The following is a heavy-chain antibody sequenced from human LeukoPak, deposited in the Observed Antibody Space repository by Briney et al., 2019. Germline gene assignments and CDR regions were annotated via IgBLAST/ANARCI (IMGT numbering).Heavy chain of an antibody. CDR3: ARSPDWNDFWSGYYFDY. CDR1: GFTFSSYA. Sequence: GGSLRLSCAASGFTFSSYAMHWVRQAPGKGLEYVSAISSNGGSTYYANSVKGRFTISRDDSKNTLYLQMGSLRAEDMAVYYCARSPDWNDFWSGYYFDYWGQGTLVTVSS. CDR2: ISSNGGST. D-gene: IGHD3-3*01. V-gene: IGHV3-64*01. J-gene: IGHJ4*02.